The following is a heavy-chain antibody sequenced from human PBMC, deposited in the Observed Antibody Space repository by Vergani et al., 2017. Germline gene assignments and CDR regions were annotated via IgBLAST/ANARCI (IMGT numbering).Heavy chain of an antibody. J-gene: IGHJ4*01. Sequence: VQLVESGGGLVQPGRSLRLTCATSGFTFSRVAMHWVRQAPGKGLEWVAFIYYDESHEFYADSVKGRFTISRDNSRNTLYLQMNSLRTEDTAVYYCVKEQLPKGDFWGHGTLVTVSS. D-gene: IGHD2-2*01. CDR2: IYYDESHE. CDR1: GFTFSRVA. CDR3: VKEQLPKGDF. V-gene: IGHV3-30*02.